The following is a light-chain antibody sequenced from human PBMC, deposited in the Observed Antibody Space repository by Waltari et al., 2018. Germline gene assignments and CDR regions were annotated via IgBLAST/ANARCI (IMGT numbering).Light chain of an antibody. V-gene: IGKV3-20*01. CDR2: GAS. CDR1: QSVGRS. Sequence: GTLSLSPGERATLSCRASQSVGRSLAWYQHKPGQAPRLLIYGASIRATGIPDRFSGGGSGTDFSLTISSLEPEDFAAYHCQHYCRLPVTF. CDR3: QHYCRLPVT. J-gene: IGKJ1*01.